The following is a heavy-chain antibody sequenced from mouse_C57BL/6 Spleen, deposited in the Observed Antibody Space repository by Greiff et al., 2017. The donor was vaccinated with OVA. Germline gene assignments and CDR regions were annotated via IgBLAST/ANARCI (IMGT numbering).Heavy chain of an antibody. J-gene: IGHJ4*01. CDR1: GYTFTEYT. V-gene: IGHV1-62-2*01. CDR3: ARHEGYSNYFSYAMDY. D-gene: IGHD2-5*01. CDR2: FYPGSGSI. Sequence: VKLMESGAELVKPGASVKLSCKASGYTFTEYTIHWVKQRSGQGLAWIGWFYPGSGSIKYNEKFKDKATLTADKSSSTVYMERSRLTSEDSAVYFCARHEGYSNYFSYAMDYWGQGTSVTVSS.